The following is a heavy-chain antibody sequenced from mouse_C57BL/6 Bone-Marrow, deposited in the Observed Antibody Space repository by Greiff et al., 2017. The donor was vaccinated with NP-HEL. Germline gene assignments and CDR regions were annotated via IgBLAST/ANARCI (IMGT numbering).Heavy chain of an antibody. D-gene: IGHD2-1*01. V-gene: IGHV1-81*01. J-gene: IGHJ4*01. CDR1: GYTFTSYG. CDR2: IYPRSGNT. CDR3: ASNLSLLWLLGAMDY. Sequence: QVQLQQSGAELARPGALVKLSCKASGYTFTSYGISWVKQRTGQGLEWIGEIYPRSGNTYYNEKFKGNATLTADKSSSTAYMELRSLTSEDSAVYFCASNLSLLWLLGAMDYWGQGTSVTVSS.